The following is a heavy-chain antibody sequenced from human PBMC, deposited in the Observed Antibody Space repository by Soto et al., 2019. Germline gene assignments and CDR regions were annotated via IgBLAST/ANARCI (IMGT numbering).Heavy chain of an antibody. V-gene: IGHV1-69*12. Sequence: QGQLVQSGAEVKKPGSSVKVSCKASGGTFSRSAISWVRQAPGQGLEWRGGIIPIFGTANYAQKFQGRVTITADESTSTAYMELSSMRSEDTAVYYCARASLRIDVWYSFDYWGQGTMVTVSS. J-gene: IGHJ4*02. D-gene: IGHD1-1*01. CDR2: IIPIFGTA. CDR1: GGTFSRSA. CDR3: ARASLRIDVWYSFDY.